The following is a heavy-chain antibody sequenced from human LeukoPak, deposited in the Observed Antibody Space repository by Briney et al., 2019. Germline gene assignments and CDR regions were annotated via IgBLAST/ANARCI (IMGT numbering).Heavy chain of an antibody. J-gene: IGHJ4*02. V-gene: IGHV3-21*01. CDR1: GFTFSSYS. CDR3: ARGQQLGTFDY. CDR2: ISSSSSYI. Sequence: GGSLRLSCAASGFTFSSYSMNWVRQAPGRGLEWVSSISSSSSYIYYADSVKGRFTISRDNAKNSLYLQMNSLRAEDTAVYYCARGQQLGTFDYWGQGTLVTVSS. D-gene: IGHD6-13*01.